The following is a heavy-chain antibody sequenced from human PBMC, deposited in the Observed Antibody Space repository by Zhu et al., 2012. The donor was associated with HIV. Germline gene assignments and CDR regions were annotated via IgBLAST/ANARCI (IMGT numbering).Heavy chain of an antibody. Sequence: QVQLQQWGAGLLKPSETLSLTCAVYGGSFSGFYWNWIRQPPGKALEWIGEINHSGSSNYNPSLKSRVAISVDTSKNQFLPETDLCDRRGTAVYYCARGGFRTSPSGSYSFDSWGQGTLVTV. D-gene: IGHD3-10*01. CDR2: INHSGSS. V-gene: IGHV4-34*01. J-gene: IGHJ4*02. CDR3: ARGGFRTSPSGSYSFDS. CDR1: GGSFSGFY.